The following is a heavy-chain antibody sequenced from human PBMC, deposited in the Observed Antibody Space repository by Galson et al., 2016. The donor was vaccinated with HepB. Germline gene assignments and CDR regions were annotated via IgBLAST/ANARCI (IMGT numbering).Heavy chain of an antibody. CDR3: AKDIGRGTSYYFYGMDV. CDR2: ISWNSGAI. D-gene: IGHD3/OR15-3a*01. V-gene: IGHV3-9*01. CDR1: GFTLDNYA. Sequence: SLRLSCAASGFTLDNYAMHWVRQAPGKGLEWVSGISWNSGAIGYADSVKGRFTVSRDNAKNSLYLQMNSLSAEDTALYYCAKDIGRGTSYYFYGMDVWGNGTTVTVSS. J-gene: IGHJ6*04.